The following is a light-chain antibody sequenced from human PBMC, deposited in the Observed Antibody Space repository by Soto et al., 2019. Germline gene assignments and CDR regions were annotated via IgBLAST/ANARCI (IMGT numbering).Light chain of an antibody. J-gene: IGLJ1*01. CDR1: KNDSGVYDF. CDR3: KSYAGSNTYV. Sequence: QSALTQPPSASGSPGQSVTISCTGTKNDSGVYDFVSWYQHHPGKAPRLIIYEVVQRPSGVPDRFSGSKSGNTAPLTVSGLQAADEDDYFCKSYAGSNTYVFGSGTKVTVL. CDR2: EVV. V-gene: IGLV2-8*01.